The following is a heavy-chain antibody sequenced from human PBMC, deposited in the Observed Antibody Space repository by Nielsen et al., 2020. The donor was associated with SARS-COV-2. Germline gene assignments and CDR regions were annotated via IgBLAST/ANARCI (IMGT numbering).Heavy chain of an antibody. CDR1: GFTFSNYN. CDR3: AKISGSQRHYFDF. CDR2: ISTSSGYI. J-gene: IGHJ4*02. V-gene: IGHV3-21*04. D-gene: IGHD1-26*01. Sequence: GESLKISCAGSGFTFSNYNMNWVRQAPGKGLEWVSFISTSSGYIHYADSVKGRFTISRDNSKNTLYLQLNSLRAEDTAVFYCAKISGSQRHYFDFWGQGALVTVSS.